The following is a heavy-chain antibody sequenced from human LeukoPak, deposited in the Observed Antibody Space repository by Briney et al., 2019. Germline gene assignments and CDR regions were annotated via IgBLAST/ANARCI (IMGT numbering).Heavy chain of an antibody. CDR2: INHRGAT. CDR3: ARDPTTVTSLPYYFDD. CDR1: GGSFIGYH. V-gene: IGHV4-34*01. D-gene: IGHD4-17*01. Sequence: PSETLSLTCAVSGGSFIGYHWNWIRQLPGKGLEWIGEINHRGATNYNPSLKSRVTISVETSKNQFSLKLTSMTAADTAVYYCARDPTTVTSLPYYFDDWGQGTLVTVSS. J-gene: IGHJ4*02.